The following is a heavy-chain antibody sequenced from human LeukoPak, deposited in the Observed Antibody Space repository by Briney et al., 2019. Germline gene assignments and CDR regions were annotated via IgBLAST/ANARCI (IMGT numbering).Heavy chain of an antibody. D-gene: IGHD1-26*01. CDR3: ARQWGGSFRP. CDR2: INHSGRT. CDR1: GGSFSAYY. J-gene: IGHJ5*02. V-gene: IGHV4-34*01. Sequence: SETLSLTCAVYGGSFSAYYWSWIRQPPGKGLEWIGEINHSGRTNYNPSLKSRVTISVDTSKNQFSLKLSSVTAADTAVYYCARQWGGSFRPWGQGTLVTVSS.